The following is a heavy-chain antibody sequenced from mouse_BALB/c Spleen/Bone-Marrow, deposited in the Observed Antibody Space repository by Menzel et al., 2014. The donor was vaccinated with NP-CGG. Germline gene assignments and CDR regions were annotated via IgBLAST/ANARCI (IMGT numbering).Heavy chain of an antibody. CDR1: GFSLTSYG. CDR3: ARKAYYYAMDY. J-gene: IGHJ4*01. CDR2: IWSGGST. Sequence: VQVVESGPGLVQPSQSLSITCTVSGFSLTSYGVHWVRQPPGKGLEWLGVIWSGGSTDYNAAFISRLSISKDNSKSQVFFKMNSLQADDTAMYYCARKAYYYAMDYWGQGTSVTVSS. V-gene: IGHV2-4*02.